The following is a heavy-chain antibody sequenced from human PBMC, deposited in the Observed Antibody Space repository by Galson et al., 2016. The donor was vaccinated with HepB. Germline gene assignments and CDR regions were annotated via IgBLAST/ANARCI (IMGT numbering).Heavy chain of an antibody. D-gene: IGHD1-7*01. J-gene: IGHJ4*02. CDR2: IFTTGLT. CDR1: DGFNESYY. CDR3: ARDRFIWNYSFDF. Sequence: SETLSLTCTVSDGFNESYYWSWIRQPAGKGLEWIGRIFTTGLTNYNPSLESRISMSVDTSKKQFYLRLTSVTAADTAVYYCARDRFIWNYSFDFWGPGTLVTVSS. V-gene: IGHV4-4*07.